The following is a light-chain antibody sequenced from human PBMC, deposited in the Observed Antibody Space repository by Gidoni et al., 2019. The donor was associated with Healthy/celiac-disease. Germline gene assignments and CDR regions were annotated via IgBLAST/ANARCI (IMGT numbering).Light chain of an antibody. CDR2: EDS. J-gene: IGLJ3*02. CDR1: ALPKKY. CDR3: YSTDSSGNHRV. V-gene: IGLV3-10*01. Sequence: YELTQPPSVSVSPGQTARITCSGDALPKKYAYWYQQKSGQAPVLVIYEDSKRPSGIPERFSGSSSGTMATLTISGAQVEDEADYYCYSTDSSGNHRVFGGGTKLTVL.